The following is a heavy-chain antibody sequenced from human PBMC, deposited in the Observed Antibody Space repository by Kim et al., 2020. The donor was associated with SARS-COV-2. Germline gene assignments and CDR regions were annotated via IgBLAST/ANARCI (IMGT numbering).Heavy chain of an antibody. CDR3: AKDLTFLEPFFYYGMDV. J-gene: IGHJ6*02. CDR2: ISYDGSNK. CDR1: GFTFSSYG. V-gene: IGHV3-30*18. D-gene: IGHD1-1*01. Sequence: GGSLRLSCAASGFTFSSYGMHWVRQAPGKGLEWVAVISYDGSNKYYADSVKGRFTISRDNSKNTLYLQMNSLRAEDTAVYYCAKDLTFLEPFFYYGMDVWGQGTTVTVSS.